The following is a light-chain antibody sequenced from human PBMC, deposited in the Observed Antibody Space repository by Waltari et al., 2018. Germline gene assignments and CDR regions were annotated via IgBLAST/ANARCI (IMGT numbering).Light chain of an antibody. CDR2: GAS. CDR3: QNYNSYSRT. J-gene: IGKJ1*01. Sequence: DIQMTQSPSTLSASIGDRVTITCRVSQSLSNWLAWYQQKPGKAPKLLIYGASTLESGVPSRFSGSGSGTEFTLTISSLQPDDFATYYCQNYNSYSRTFGQGTKVEIK. V-gene: IGKV1-5*01. CDR1: QSLSNW.